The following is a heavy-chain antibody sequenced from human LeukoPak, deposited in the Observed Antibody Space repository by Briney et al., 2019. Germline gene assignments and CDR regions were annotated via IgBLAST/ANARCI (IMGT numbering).Heavy chain of an antibody. Sequence: SETLSLTCSVSGGSISRSDHYWSWICQPPGKGLEWIGNIYYNGITYYNPSLKSRVTMSVDTSQNQFSLKLSSVTATDTPVYYCARGDGGSLTVPIYCFNSGGQGTLVPVS. D-gene: IGHD4-17*01. V-gene: IGHV4-30-4*02. CDR3: ARGDGGSLTVPIYCFNS. CDR1: GGSISRSDHY. CDR2: IYYNGIT. J-gene: IGHJ4*02.